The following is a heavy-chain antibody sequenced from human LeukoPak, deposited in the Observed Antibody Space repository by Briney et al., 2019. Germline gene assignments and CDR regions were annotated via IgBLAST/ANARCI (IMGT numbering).Heavy chain of an antibody. J-gene: IGHJ4*02. CDR2: ISSSSNYI. Sequence: PGGSLRLSCAASGFTFSSYCMDWVRQGPGKGLEWVSSISSSSNYIYYADSVKGRFTISRDNAKNSLYLQMNSLRAEDTAVYYCARALSAGVVVAAASDYWGQGTLVTVSS. D-gene: IGHD2-15*01. CDR1: GFTFSSYC. CDR3: ARALSAGVVVAAASDY. V-gene: IGHV3-21*01.